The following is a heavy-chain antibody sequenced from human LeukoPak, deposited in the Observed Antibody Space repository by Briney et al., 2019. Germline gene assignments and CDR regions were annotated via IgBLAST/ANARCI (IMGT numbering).Heavy chain of an antibody. V-gene: IGHV4-34*01. J-gene: IGHJ6*03. Sequence: SETLSLTCAVYGGSFSGYYWSWFRQPPGKGLEWIGEINHSGSTNYNPSLKSRVTISVDTSKNQFSLKLSSVTAADTALYYCARHVSGRWFGDDYPYYADVWGKGTTVTISS. CDR1: GGSFSGYY. D-gene: IGHD3-10*01. CDR3: ARHVSGRWFGDDYPYYADV. CDR2: INHSGST.